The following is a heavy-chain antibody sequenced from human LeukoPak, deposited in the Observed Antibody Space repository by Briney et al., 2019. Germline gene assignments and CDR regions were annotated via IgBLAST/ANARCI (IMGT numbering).Heavy chain of an antibody. CDR3: AGAWDTAMVKTVMNYYYMDV. Sequence: ASVKVSCKASGYTFTSYYMHWVRQAPGQGLEWMGIINPSGGSTSYAQKFQGRVTMTRDTSTSTVYMELSSLRSEDTAVYYCAGAWDTAMVKTVMNYYYMDVWGKGTTVTVSS. CDR2: INPSGGST. V-gene: IGHV1-46*01. J-gene: IGHJ6*03. CDR1: GYTFTSYY. D-gene: IGHD5-18*01.